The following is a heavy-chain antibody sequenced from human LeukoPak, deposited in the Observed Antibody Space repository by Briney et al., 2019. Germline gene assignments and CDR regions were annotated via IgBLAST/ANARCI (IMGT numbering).Heavy chain of an antibody. Sequence: GVSLRLSCAASAFNFSTYWMTWVRQVPGKGREWVANIKEDGSEIYYVDPVKGRFSISRYNAKTSLYLQMNSLSVADTAVYYCVNDQTGRHPYFFDYWGQGTLVTVSS. CDR3: VNDQTGRHPYFFDY. J-gene: IGHJ4*02. CDR2: IKEDGSEI. D-gene: IGHD3-10*01. CDR1: AFNFSTYW. V-gene: IGHV3-7*01.